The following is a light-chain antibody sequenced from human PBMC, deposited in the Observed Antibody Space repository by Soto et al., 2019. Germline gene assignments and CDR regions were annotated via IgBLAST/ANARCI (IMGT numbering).Light chain of an antibody. CDR1: HSVTNSS. CDR3: QQYKNGTQT. V-gene: IGKV3-20*01. J-gene: IGKJ1*01. Sequence: EIVLTQSPGTLSLSQGERATLSXRASHSVTNSSLAWYQQQRGXAPRLXXHDXSSRATGIPDRSSGSGSGTDFTLTISRLEPEDFAVYYCQQYKNGTQTFGQGTKVDIK. CDR2: DXS.